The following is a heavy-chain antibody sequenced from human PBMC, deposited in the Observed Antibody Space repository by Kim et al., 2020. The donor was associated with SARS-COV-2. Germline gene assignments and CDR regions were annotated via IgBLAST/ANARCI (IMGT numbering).Heavy chain of an antibody. J-gene: IGHJ4*02. CDR2: ISYDGSNK. Sequence: GGSLRLSCAASGFTFSSYGMHWVRQAPGKGLEWVAVISYDGSNKYYADSVKGRFTISRDNSKNTLYLQMNSLRAEDTAVYYCAKDILTRSTMIVVVGFDYWGQGTLVTVSS. CDR3: AKDILTRSTMIVVVGFDY. D-gene: IGHD3-22*01. V-gene: IGHV3-30*18. CDR1: GFTFSSYG.